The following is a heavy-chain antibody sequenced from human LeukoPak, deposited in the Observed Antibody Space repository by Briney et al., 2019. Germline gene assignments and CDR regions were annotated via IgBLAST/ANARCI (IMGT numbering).Heavy chain of an antibody. D-gene: IGHD5-24*01. Sequence: SVKVSCKASGGTFSSYAISWVRQAPGQGLEWMGGIIPIFGTANYAQKFQGKVTITADESTSTAYMELSSLRSEDTAVYYCARDQDGYNWAPDYWGQGTLVTVSS. CDR3: ARDQDGYNWAPDY. V-gene: IGHV1-69*13. CDR2: IIPIFGTA. CDR1: GGTFSSYA. J-gene: IGHJ4*02.